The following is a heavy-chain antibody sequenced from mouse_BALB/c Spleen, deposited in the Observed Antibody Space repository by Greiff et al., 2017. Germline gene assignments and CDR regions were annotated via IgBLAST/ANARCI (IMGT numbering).Heavy chain of an antibody. CDR3: ARSSGLHYYAMDY. CDR2: INPSSGYT. V-gene: IGHV1-4*01. J-gene: IGHJ4*01. CDR1: GYTFTSYT. Sequence: VQLQQSGADLARPGASVKMSCKASGYTFTSYTMHWVKQRPGQGLEWIGYINPSSGYTNYNQKFKDKATLTADKSSSTAYMQLSSLTSEDSAVYYCARSSGLHYYAMDYWGQGTSVTVSS.